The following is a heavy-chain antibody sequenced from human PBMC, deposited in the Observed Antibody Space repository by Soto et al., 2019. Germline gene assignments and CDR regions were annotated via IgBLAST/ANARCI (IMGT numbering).Heavy chain of an antibody. Sequence: GGSLRLSCTASGFTFSSFAMSWVRQAPGKGLEWVSCISGSGRGAYYADSVKGRFTISRDNSKNTLYLQMNSLGADDTAVYYCARDLGYYDSSGYFDYWGQGTLVTVSS. CDR2: ISGSGRGA. V-gene: IGHV3-23*01. CDR1: GFTFSSFA. D-gene: IGHD3-22*01. J-gene: IGHJ4*02. CDR3: ARDLGYYDSSGYFDY.